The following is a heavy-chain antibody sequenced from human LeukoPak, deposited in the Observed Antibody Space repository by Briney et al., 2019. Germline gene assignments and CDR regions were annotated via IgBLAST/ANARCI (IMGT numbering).Heavy chain of an antibody. J-gene: IGHJ4*02. Sequence: SETLSLTCAVYGGSFSGYYWSWIRQPPGKGLEWIGEINHSGSTNYNPSLKSRVTISVDTSKNQFSLKLSSVTAADTAVYYCARESKVVQGVIIPSNFDYWGQGTLVTVSS. D-gene: IGHD3-10*01. CDR3: ARESKVVQGVIIPSNFDY. CDR1: GGSFSGYY. CDR2: INHSGST. V-gene: IGHV4-34*01.